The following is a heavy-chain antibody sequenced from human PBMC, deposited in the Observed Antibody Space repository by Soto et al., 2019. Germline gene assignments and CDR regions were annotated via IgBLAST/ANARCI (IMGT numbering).Heavy chain of an antibody. CDR1: GGSISSGGYY. CDR2: IYYSGST. J-gene: IGHJ6*02. D-gene: IGHD3-10*01. CDR3: ARELRFGEDYYGMDV. V-gene: IGHV4-31*03. Sequence: QVQLQESGPGLVKPSQTLSLTCTVSGGSISSGGYYWSWIRQHPGKGLEWIGYIYYSGSTYYNPSLKSRVTXSXXXSXDQCSLKLSSVTAADTAVYYCARELRFGEDYYGMDVWGQGTTVTVSS.